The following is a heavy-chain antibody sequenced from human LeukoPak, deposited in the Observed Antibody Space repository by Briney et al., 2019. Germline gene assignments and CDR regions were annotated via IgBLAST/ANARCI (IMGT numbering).Heavy chain of an antibody. CDR3: ARDGVPGGRDV. CDR2: VNREGSDK. CDR1: GFAFSSHR. Sequence: GGSLRLSCAASGFAFSSHRMNRVRQAPGKGLEWVANVNREGSDKNYVDSVKGRFTISRDNAKNSLYLQMNSLRVEDTAVYYCARDGVPGGRDVWGQGTTVTVS. D-gene: IGHD3-16*01. J-gene: IGHJ6*02. V-gene: IGHV3-7*01.